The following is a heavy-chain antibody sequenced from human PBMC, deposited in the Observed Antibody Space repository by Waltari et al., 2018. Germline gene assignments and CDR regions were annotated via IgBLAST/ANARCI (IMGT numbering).Heavy chain of an antibody. J-gene: IGHJ1*01. Sequence: QVQLVQSGAEVKKPGSSVKVSCKASGGTFSSYAISWVRQAPGQGLEWMGRIIPSVGKANDEQKFQGRVRITADESTSTAYMELSSLRSEDTAVYYCARTQYSSSWYSAEYFQHWGQGTLVTVSA. V-gene: IGHV1-69*18. CDR2: IIPSVGKA. CDR3: ARTQYSSSWYSAEYFQH. CDR1: GGTFSSYA. D-gene: IGHD6-13*01.